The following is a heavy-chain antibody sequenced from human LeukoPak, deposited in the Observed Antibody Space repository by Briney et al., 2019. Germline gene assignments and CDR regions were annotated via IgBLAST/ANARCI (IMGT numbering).Heavy chain of an antibody. CDR2: INPNSGGT. CDR1: GYTFTSYA. V-gene: IGHV1-2*02. J-gene: IGHJ5*02. CDR3: ARQQWLVWVGLRYNWFDP. D-gene: IGHD6-19*01. Sequence: GASVKVSCKASGYTFTSYAMNWVRQAPGQGLEWMGWINPNSGGTNYAQKFQGRVTMTRDTSISTAYMELSRLRSDDTAVYYCARQQWLVWVGLRYNWFDPWGQGTLVTVSS.